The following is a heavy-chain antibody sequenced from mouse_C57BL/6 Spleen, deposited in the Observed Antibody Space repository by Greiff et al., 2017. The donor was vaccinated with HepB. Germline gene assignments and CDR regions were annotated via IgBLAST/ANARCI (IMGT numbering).Heavy chain of an antibody. J-gene: IGHJ4*01. V-gene: IGHV5-9*01. CDR1: GFTFSSYT. Sequence: EVKLVESGGGLVKPGGSLKLSCAASGFTFSSYTMSWVRQTPEKRLEWVATISGGGGNTYYPDSVKGRFTISRDNAKNTLYLQMSSLRSEDTALYYCARHSIYYGNYGAMDYWGQGTSVTVSS. D-gene: IGHD2-1*01. CDR2: ISGGGGNT. CDR3: ARHSIYYGNYGAMDY.